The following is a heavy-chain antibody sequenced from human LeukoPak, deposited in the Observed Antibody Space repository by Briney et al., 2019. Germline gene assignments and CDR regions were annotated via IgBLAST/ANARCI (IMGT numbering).Heavy chain of an antibody. Sequence: PGGPLRLSCAASGFTFSSYWMSWVRQAPGKGLEWVANIKQDGSEKYYVDSVKGRFTISRDNAKNSLYLQMNSLRAEDTAVYYCARHTSENAHAFDIWGQGTMVTVSS. CDR2: IKQDGSEK. D-gene: IGHD1-1*01. J-gene: IGHJ3*02. V-gene: IGHV3-7*01. CDR1: GFTFSSYW. CDR3: ARHTSENAHAFDI.